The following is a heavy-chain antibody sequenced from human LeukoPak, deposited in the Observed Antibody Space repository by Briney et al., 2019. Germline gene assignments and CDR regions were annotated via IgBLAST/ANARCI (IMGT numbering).Heavy chain of an antibody. J-gene: IGHJ3*02. CDR1: GYMFNNYG. CDR2: IIPILGIA. D-gene: IGHD3-22*01. Sequence: SVKVSCKASGYMFNNYGISWVRQAPGQGLEWMGRIIPILGIANYAQKFQGRVTITADKSTSTAYMKLSSLRSEDTAVYYCARGGWDDTSGYYDYAFDIWGLGTMVTVSS. V-gene: IGHV1-69*04. CDR3: ARGGWDDTSGYYDYAFDI.